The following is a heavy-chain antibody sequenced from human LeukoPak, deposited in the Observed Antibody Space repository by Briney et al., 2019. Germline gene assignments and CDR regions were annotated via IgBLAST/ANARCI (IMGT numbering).Heavy chain of an antibody. Sequence: EASVKVSYKASGYTFTSYDINWVRPATGQGLEWMGWMNPNSGNTGYAQKFQGRVTMTRNTSISTAYMELSSLRSEDTAVYYCARAIGRGVYSSSWPYYWGQGTLVTVSS. CDR3: ARAIGRGVYSSSWPYY. V-gene: IGHV1-8*01. CDR1: GYTFTSYD. J-gene: IGHJ4*02. D-gene: IGHD6-13*01. CDR2: MNPNSGNT.